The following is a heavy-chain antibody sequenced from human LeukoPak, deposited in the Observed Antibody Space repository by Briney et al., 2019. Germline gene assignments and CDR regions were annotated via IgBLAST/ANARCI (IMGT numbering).Heavy chain of an antibody. Sequence: GGSLRLSCAASGFTLSNAWMSWARQAPGKGLEWVGRIKSKTDGGTTDYAAPVKGRFTISRDDSKNTLYLQMDSLKTEDTAVYYCTTVEWFGENNYMDVWGKGTTVTVSS. D-gene: IGHD3-10*01. J-gene: IGHJ6*03. CDR1: GFTLSNAW. CDR2: IKSKTDGGTT. V-gene: IGHV3-15*01. CDR3: TTVEWFGENNYMDV.